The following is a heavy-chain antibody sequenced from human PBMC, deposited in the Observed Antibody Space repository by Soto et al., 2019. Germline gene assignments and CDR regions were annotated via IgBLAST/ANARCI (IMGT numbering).Heavy chain of an antibody. Sequence: SETLSLTCTVSGGSISSYYWSWIRQPPGKGLEWIGYIYYSGSTNYNPSLKSRVTISVDTSKNQFSLKLSSVTAADTAVYYCARLLLRFGELLPYYMDVWGKGTTVTVSS. J-gene: IGHJ6*03. CDR2: IYYSGST. CDR3: ARLLLRFGELLPYYMDV. D-gene: IGHD3-10*01. CDR1: GGSISSYY. V-gene: IGHV4-59*01.